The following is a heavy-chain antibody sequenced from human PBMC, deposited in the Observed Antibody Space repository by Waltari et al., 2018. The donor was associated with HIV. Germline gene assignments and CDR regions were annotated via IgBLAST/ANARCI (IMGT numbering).Heavy chain of an antibody. CDR3: HRRGKLFRGVVDLDV. V-gene: IGHV3-73*01. CDR1: GFSFCASD. J-gene: IGHJ6*02. Sequence: VQLVQSGGDLVQPGGPLKVSCAASGFSFCASDFYVVRQASGKGLEWIGRIRTKADRFATAYVASVKGRFIMSRDDSESKSYLQMSSLKIEDTAVYYCHRRGKLFRGVVDLDVWGQGTTVIVSS. D-gene: IGHD3-10*01. CDR2: IRTKADRFAT.